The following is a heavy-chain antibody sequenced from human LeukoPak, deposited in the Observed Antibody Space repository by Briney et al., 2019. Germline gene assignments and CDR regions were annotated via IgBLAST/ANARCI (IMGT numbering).Heavy chain of an antibody. J-gene: IGHJ4*02. CDR1: GFTFSDYW. CDR2: IKQDESEK. CDR3: ARGTWRDYPDY. Sequence: GGSLRLSCAASGFTFSDYWMTWVRQAPGKGLEWVANIKQDESEKYYVDSVKGRFTISRDNAKNSLYLQMNSLRAEDTAVYYCARGTWRDYPDYWGQGTLVTVSS. V-gene: IGHV3-7*01. D-gene: IGHD4-11*01.